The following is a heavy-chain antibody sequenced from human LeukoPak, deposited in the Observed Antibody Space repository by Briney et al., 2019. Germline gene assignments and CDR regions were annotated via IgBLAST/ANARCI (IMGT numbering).Heavy chain of an antibody. D-gene: IGHD2-2*01. Sequence: GASVKVSCKASGYTFTSYYMHWVRQAPGKGLEWMGGFDPEDGETICAQKFQGRVTMTEDTSTDTAYMELSSLRSEDTAVYYCAGCSSTSCFYFDYWGQGTLVTVSS. V-gene: IGHV1-24*01. CDR3: AGCSSTSCFYFDY. CDR2: FDPEDGET. J-gene: IGHJ4*02. CDR1: GYTFTSYY.